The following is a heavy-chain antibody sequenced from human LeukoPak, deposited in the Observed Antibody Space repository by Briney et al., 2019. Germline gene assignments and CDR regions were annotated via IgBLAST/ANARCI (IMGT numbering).Heavy chain of an antibody. CDR1: GGSISSYY. Sequence: SETLSLTCTVSGGSISSYYWSWIRQPPGKGLEWIGYIYYSGSTNYNPSLKSRVTISVDTSKNQFSLKLSSVTAADTAVYYCARSKGYYYGSGSYVYYMDVWGKGTTVTISS. CDR2: IYYSGST. J-gene: IGHJ6*03. D-gene: IGHD3-10*01. V-gene: IGHV4-59*01. CDR3: ARSKGYYYGSGSYVYYMDV.